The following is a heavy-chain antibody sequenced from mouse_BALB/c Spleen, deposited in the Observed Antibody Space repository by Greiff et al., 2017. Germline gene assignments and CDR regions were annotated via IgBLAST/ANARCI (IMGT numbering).Heavy chain of an antibody. CDR1: GFTFSSFG. CDR2: ISSGSSTI. D-gene: IGHD2-3*01. J-gene: IGHJ4*01. V-gene: IGHV5-17*02. CDR3: ARRPYDGYYGAMDY. Sequence: EVKLMESGGGLVQPGGSRKLSCAASGFTFSSFGMHWVRQAPEKGLEWVAYISSGSSTIYYADTVKGRFTISRDNPKNTLFLQMTSLRSEDTAMYYCARRPYDGYYGAMDYWGQGTSVTVSS.